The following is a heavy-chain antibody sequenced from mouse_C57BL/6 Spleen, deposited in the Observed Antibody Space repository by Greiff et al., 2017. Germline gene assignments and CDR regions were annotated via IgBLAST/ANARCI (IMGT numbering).Heavy chain of an antibody. J-gene: IGHJ4*01. D-gene: IGHD2-3*01. CDR3: TRAPDGYYVGYAMDY. CDR2: ISSGGDYI. V-gene: IGHV5-9-1*02. CDR1: GFTFSSYA. Sequence: EVQGVESGEGLVKPGGSLKLSCAASGFTFSSYAMSWVRQTPEKRLEWVAYISSGGDYIYYADTVKGRFTISRDNARNTLYLQMSSLKSEDTAMYYCTRAPDGYYVGYAMDYWGQGTSVTVSS.